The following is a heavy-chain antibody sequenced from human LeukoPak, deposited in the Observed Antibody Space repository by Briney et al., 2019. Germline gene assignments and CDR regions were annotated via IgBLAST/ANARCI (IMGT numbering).Heavy chain of an antibody. D-gene: IGHD2-2*01. CDR3: ARGYCSSTSCYPWFDP. Sequence: ASVKVSCTASGYTFTSYDINWVRQATGQGLEWMGWMNPNSGNTGYAQKFQGRVTMTRNTSISTAYMELSSLRSEDTAVYYCARGYCSSTSCYPWFDPWGQGTLVTVSS. CDR2: MNPNSGNT. CDR1: GYTFTSYD. J-gene: IGHJ5*02. V-gene: IGHV1-8*01.